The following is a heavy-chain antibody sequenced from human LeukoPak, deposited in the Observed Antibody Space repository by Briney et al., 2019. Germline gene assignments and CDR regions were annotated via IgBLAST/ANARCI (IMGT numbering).Heavy chain of an antibody. CDR3: GRLGESTSTAFDI. D-gene: IGHD2-2*01. Sequence: GESLKISCKGSGYSFSNYWIGWVRQMPGKGLEWMGIINPGDSDTRYSPSFQGQVTISADKSISTAYLQWSSLKASDTAMYYCGRLGESTSTAFDIWGQGTMVTVSS. J-gene: IGHJ3*02. V-gene: IGHV5-51*01. CDR1: GYSFSNYW. CDR2: INPGDSDT.